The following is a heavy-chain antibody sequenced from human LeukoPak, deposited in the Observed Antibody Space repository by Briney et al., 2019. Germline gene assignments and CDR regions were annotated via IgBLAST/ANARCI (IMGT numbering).Heavy chain of an antibody. CDR3: ARRGIGVGATRGDAFDI. Sequence: GASVKVSCKASGYTFTSYGISGVRQAPGQGLEWMGWISAYNGNTNYAQKLQGRVTMTTDTSTSTAYMELRSLRSDDTAVYYCARRGIGVGATRGDAFDIWGQGTMVTVSS. J-gene: IGHJ3*02. D-gene: IGHD1-26*01. CDR2: ISAYNGNT. CDR1: GYTFTSYG. V-gene: IGHV1-18*01.